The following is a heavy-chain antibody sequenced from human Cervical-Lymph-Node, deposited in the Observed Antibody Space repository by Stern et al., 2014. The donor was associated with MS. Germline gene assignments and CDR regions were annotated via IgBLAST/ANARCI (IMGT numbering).Heavy chain of an antibody. CDR1: GYSFTIYY. CDR2: IYPDDSDT. Sequence: EVQLVESGAEVKKPGESLKISCKLSGYSFTIYYIAWGRQMPGKGLEWMGVIYPDDSDTTYSPSFQGQVTISADKSSTTAYLQWSSLRASDTAMYYCARHVQGFDYWGQGTLVTVSS. V-gene: IGHV5-51*01. CDR3: ARHVQGFDY. J-gene: IGHJ4*02.